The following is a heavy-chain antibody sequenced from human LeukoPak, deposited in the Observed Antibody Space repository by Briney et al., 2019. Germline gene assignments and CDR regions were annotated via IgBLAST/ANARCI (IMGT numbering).Heavy chain of an antibody. CDR1: TFIVSSAH. D-gene: IGHD2/OR15-2a*01. V-gene: IGHV3-53*01. J-gene: IGHJ4*02. CDR3: ARGRNFFPIDY. Sequence: GGSLRLSCAASTFIVSSAHMTWVRQTPGKGLEWVSVTYSGGDTFYADSVKGRFTISRDNSRNILYLQMNSLRAEDTAVYYCARGRNFFPIDYWGQGTLVTVSS. CDR2: TYSGGDT.